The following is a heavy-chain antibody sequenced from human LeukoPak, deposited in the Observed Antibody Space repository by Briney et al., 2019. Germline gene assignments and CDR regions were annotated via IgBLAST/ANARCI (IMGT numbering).Heavy chain of an antibody. D-gene: IGHD3-3*01. V-gene: IGHV3-23*01. CDR2: ISGSGGST. J-gene: IGHJ4*02. CDR1: GFTFSSYA. Sequence: QTGGSLRLSCAASGFTFSSYAMSWVRQAPGKGLEWVSDISGSGGSTYYADSVKGRFTISRGNFKNTLYLQMNSLRAEDTAVYYCAKRSGYSFDYWGQGTPVTVSS. CDR3: AKRSGYSFDY.